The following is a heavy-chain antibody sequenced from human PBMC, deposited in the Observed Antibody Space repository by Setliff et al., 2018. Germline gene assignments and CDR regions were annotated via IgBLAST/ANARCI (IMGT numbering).Heavy chain of an antibody. Sequence: GGSLRLSCAASGFTFSDYYMSWIRQAPGKGLGWVSYISSSGSTIYYADSVKGRFTISRDNAKNSLYLQMNSLRAEDTAVYYCARDSVLRYFDWLLYTPDAFDIWGQGTMVTVSS. CDR1: GFTFSDYY. CDR3: ARDSVLRYFDWLLYTPDAFDI. J-gene: IGHJ3*02. V-gene: IGHV3-11*04. D-gene: IGHD3-9*01. CDR2: ISSSGSTI.